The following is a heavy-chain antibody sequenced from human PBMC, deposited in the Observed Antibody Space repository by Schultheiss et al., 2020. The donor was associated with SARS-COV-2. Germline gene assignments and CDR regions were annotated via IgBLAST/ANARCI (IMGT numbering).Heavy chain of an antibody. CDR1: GGSFSGFY. D-gene: IGHD3-3*01. CDR3: ARMGARLRFLSWYYYGMDV. V-gene: IGHV4-34*01. CDR2: IYHSGST. Sequence: SQTLSLTCAVYGGSFSGFYWSWIRQPPGKGLEWIGSIYHSGSTYYNPSLKSRVTISVDTSKNQFSLKLSSVTAADTAVYYCARMGARLRFLSWYYYGMDVWGQGTTVTVSS. J-gene: IGHJ6*02.